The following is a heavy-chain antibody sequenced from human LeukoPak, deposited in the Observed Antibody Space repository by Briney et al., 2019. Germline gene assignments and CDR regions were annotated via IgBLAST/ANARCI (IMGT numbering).Heavy chain of an antibody. CDR1: GGSISSSSYY. CDR3: ARETAAATLDY. J-gene: IGHJ4*02. D-gene: IGHD2-15*01. CDR2: IYYSGST. V-gene: IGHV4-39*07. Sequence: PSETLSLTCTVSGGSISSSSYYWGWIRQPPGKGLEWIGSIYYSGSTYYNPSLKSRVTISVDTSKNQFSLKLSSVTAADTAVYYCARETAAATLDYWGQGTLVTVSS.